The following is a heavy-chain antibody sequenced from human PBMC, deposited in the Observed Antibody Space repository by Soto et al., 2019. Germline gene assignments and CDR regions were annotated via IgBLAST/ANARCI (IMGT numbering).Heavy chain of an antibody. CDR3: ARDFAYFDS. D-gene: IGHD3-3*01. J-gene: IGHJ4*02. CDR2: VYHTGRT. CDR1: GASFTSGNYS. V-gene: IGHV4-61*01. Sequence: SETLSLPCTVSGASFTSGNYSWSWIRHPPGKGLEWIGYVYHTGRTSYNPSLKSRVSISMDTSKHQFSLNLDSVTAADTAVYFCARDFAYFDSWGQGTLVTVSS.